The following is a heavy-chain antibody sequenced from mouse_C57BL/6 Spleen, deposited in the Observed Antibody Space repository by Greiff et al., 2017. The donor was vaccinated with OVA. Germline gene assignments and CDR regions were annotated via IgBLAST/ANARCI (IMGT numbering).Heavy chain of an antibody. CDR2: INPNNGGT. CDR1: GYTFTDYN. Sequence: EVKLQESGPELVKPGASVKIPCKASGYTFTDYNMDWVKQSHGKSLEWIGDINPNNGGTIYNQKFKGKATLTVDKSSSTAYMELRSLTSEDTAVYYCARREESYGSSPHWYFDVWGTGTTVTVSS. D-gene: IGHD1-1*01. CDR3: ARREESYGSSPHWYFDV. J-gene: IGHJ1*03. V-gene: IGHV1-18*01.